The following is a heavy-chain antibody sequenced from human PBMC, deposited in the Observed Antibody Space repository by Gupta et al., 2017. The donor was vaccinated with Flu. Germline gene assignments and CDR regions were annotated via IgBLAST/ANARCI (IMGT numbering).Heavy chain of an antibody. D-gene: IGHD2-2*01. Sequence: YWGWIRQHPGKGLEWMGEINHSGSTNYNPSLKSRVTISVDTSKNQFALKLSSVTAADTAVYYCARGLVVVVPAAITGFDPWGQGTLVTVAS. CDR2: INHSGST. CDR1: Y. V-gene: IGHV4-34*01. J-gene: IGHJ5*02. CDR3: ARGLVVVVPAAITGFDP.